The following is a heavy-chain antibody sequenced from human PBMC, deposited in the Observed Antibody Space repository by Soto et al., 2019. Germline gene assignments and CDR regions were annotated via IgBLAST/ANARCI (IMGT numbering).Heavy chain of an antibody. V-gene: IGHV4-30-2*01. D-gene: IGHD1-26*01. CDR3: ARDPSGSYYFDY. CDR2: IYHSGST. Sequence: SETLSLTCAVSGGSISSGGYSWSWIRQPPGKGLEWIGYIYHSGSTYYNPSLKSRVTISADRSKNQFSLKLSSVTAADTAVYYCARDPSGSYYFDYWGQGTLVTVSS. J-gene: IGHJ4*02. CDR1: GGSISSGGYS.